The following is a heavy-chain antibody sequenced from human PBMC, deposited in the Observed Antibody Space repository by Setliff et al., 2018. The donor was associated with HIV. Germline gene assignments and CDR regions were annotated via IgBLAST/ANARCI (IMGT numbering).Heavy chain of an antibody. CDR1: GFSFSSYA. D-gene: IGHD6-13*01. Sequence: GGSLRLSCAASGFSFSSYAMSWVRQAPGKGLEWVSAISGSGGSTYYADSVKGRFTISRDNSKNTLYLQMNNLRAEDTAVYYCAKCNNPGYSSSWYNYYGMDVWGQGTTVTVSS. V-gene: IGHV3-23*01. J-gene: IGHJ6*02. CDR3: AKCNNPGYSSSWYNYYGMDV. CDR2: ISGSGGST.